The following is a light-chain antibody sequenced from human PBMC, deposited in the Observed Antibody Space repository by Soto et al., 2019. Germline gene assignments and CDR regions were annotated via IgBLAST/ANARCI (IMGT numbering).Light chain of an antibody. CDR3: QSLGTGIQV. CDR2: INYDGTH. Sequence: QSVLTQSPSASASLGASVKLTCTLSSGYSTYAIAWHQQQSEKGPRFLMKINYDGTHSKGDGFFDRFSGSSSGAERHLTISSLQSKDEADYYCQSLGTGIQVFGGGTQLTVL. V-gene: IGLV4-69*01. J-gene: IGLJ3*02. CDR1: SGYSTYA.